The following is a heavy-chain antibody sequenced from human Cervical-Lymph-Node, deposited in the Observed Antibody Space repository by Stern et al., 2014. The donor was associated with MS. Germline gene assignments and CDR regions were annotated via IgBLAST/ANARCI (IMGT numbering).Heavy chain of an antibody. CDR1: GYTFTSHG. CDR2: ISTDKGNT. V-gene: IGHV1-18*01. CDR3: ARLGRDYGDAFYFDH. D-gene: IGHD4-17*01. Sequence: VQMVQFGAEVKKPGAAVKVCCKASGYTFTSHGISWMLQAPGQGLEWMGWISTDKGNTNYAQKCQGGVTLTTDTSTNTVYMELRSLESDDTAVYYCARLGRDYGDAFYFDHWGQGTLVTVSS. J-gene: IGHJ4*02.